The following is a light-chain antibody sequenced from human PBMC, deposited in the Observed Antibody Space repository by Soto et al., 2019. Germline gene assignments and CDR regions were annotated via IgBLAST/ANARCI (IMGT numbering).Light chain of an antibody. CDR2: GAS. Sequence: EIVLTQSPDTLSVSPGERATLSCRASQTVGSNLAWYQQKPGQAPRLLIYGASTRASDTPARFSGSGSVTEFALTISSLQSEDFATYYCQQYYSYPPFTFGPGTKVDIK. V-gene: IGKV3D-15*01. J-gene: IGKJ3*01. CDR1: QTVGSN. CDR3: QQYYSYPPFT.